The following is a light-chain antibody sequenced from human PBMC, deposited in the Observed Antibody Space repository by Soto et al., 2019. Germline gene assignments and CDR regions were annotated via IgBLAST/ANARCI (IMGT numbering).Light chain of an antibody. CDR3: QSYDSSLSGFWV. J-gene: IGLJ3*02. CDR2: GNS. CDR1: RFNIGAGYD. V-gene: IGLV1-40*01. Sequence: QSVLTQPPSVSGAPGQRVTISCTGSRFNIGAGYDVHWYQQLPGTAPKLLIHGNSNRPSGVPDRFSGSKSGTSASLAITGLQAEDEADYYCQSYDSSLSGFWVFGGGTKVTVL.